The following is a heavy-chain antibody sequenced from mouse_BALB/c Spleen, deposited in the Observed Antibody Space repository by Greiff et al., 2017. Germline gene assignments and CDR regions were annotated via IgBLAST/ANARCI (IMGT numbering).Heavy chain of an antibody. V-gene: IGHV3-2*02. D-gene: IGHD2-1*01. CDR3: AREYRGNYDAMDD. Sequence: EVQLQQSGPGLVKPSQSLSLTCTVTGYSITSDYAWNWIRQFPGNKLEWMGYISYSGSTSYNPSLKSRISITRDTSKNQFFLQLNSVTTEDTATYDWAREYRGNYDAMDDWGQGTSVTVSA. J-gene: IGHJ4*01. CDR1: GYSITSDYA. CDR2: ISYSGST.